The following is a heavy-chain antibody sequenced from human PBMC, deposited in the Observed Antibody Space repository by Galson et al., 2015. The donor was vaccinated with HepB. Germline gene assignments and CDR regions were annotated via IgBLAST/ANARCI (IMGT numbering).Heavy chain of an antibody. CDR1: GVTFSSYA. Sequence: SLRLSCAASGVTFSSYAMSWVRQAPGKGLEWVSVSGGSGASTFYADSMKGRFTISRDNPKHTLFLQINSLRAEDTAAYHCLKGDRDLGGGSFAFDFWGPGTLVTVSS. V-gene: IGHV3-23*01. D-gene: IGHD3-10*01. J-gene: IGHJ4*02. CDR3: LKGDRDLGGGSFAFDF. CDR2: SGGSGAST.